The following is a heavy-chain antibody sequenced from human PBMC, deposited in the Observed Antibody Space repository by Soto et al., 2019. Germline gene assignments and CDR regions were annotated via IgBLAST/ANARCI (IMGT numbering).Heavy chain of an antibody. CDR3: ARDAYHILTGYYERAYYYGMDV. CDR2: ISSSGSTI. CDR1: GFTFSDYY. D-gene: IGHD3-9*01. V-gene: IGHV3-11*01. J-gene: IGHJ6*02. Sequence: GGSLRLSCAASGFTFSDYYMSWIRQAPGKGLEWVSYISSSGSTIYYADSVKGRFTISRDNAKNSLYLQMNSLRAEDTAVYYCARDAYHILTGYYERAYYYGMDVWGQGTTVTVSS.